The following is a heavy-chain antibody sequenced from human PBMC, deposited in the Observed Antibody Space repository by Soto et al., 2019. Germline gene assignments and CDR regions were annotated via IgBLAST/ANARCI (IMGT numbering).Heavy chain of an antibody. CDR1: GGSISSGGYS. CDR3: AGGIAARPLGY. J-gene: IGHJ4*02. V-gene: IGHV4-30-2*01. Sequence: QLQLQESGSGLVKPSQTLSLTCAVSGGSISSGGYSWSWIRQPPGKGLEWIGYIYHSGRTYYNPSLESRFTISVDRSKNQFSLRLSSVTAADTAVYYCAGGIAARPLGYWGQGTLVTVSS. CDR2: IYHSGRT. D-gene: IGHD6-6*01.